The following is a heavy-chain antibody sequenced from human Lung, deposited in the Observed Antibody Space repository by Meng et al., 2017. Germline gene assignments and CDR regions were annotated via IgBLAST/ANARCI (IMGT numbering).Heavy chain of an antibody. CDR2: ISPYNGYT. CDR1: GYTFTTYG. J-gene: IGHJ4*02. D-gene: IGHD2-8*02. Sequence: HVTLIQSGAEVKMPRASVKLSLSALGYTFTTYGISWVRQAPGQGLEWMGWISPYNGYTSSIQKFQSRVTMTTDTSTSTAYMELMSLGSDDTAVYYCAILSHCTGGACYPYDYWGQGTLVTVSS. CDR3: AILSHCTGGACYPYDY. V-gene: IGHV1-18*01.